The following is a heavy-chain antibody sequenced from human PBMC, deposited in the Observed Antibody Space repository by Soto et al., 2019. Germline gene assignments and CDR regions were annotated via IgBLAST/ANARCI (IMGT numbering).Heavy chain of an antibody. D-gene: IGHD6-13*01. V-gene: IGHV4-30-4*01. CDR1: GGSISRGDYY. CDR3: SHDSSRGAFYI. CDR2: IYYSGST. J-gene: IGHJ3*02. Sequence: SETLSLTCTVSGGSISRGDYYGCWIRQPPGKGLEWIGYIYYSGSTYYNPSLKSRVTISVDTSKNQFSLKLSSVTAADTAVYFCSHDSSRGAFYICAQRTIVTVS.